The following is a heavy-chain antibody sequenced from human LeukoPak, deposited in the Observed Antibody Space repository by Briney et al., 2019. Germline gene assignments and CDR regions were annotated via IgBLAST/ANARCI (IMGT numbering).Heavy chain of an antibody. CDR1: RFTFSSYW. Sequence: GGSLRLSCAASRFTFSSYWMHWVRPAPGKGLVWVSRINSDGSTTSYADSVKGRFTISRDNAKNTLYLQMNSLRAEDTAVYYCSRDTADDAFDIWGQGTMVTVSS. V-gene: IGHV3-74*01. CDR2: INSDGSTT. CDR3: SRDTADDAFDI. J-gene: IGHJ3*02.